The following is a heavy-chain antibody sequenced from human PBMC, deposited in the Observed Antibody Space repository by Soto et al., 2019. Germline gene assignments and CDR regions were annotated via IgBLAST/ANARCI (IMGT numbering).Heavy chain of an antibody. V-gene: IGHV3-48*01. J-gene: IGHJ3*02. Sequence: GGSLRLSCAASGFTFSSYSMNWVRQAPGKGLEWVSYISSSSSTIYYADSVKGRFTISRDKAKNSLYLQMNSLRAEDTAGYYCARECRGGGPYDAFDIWGQGTM. CDR3: ARECRGGGPYDAFDI. D-gene: IGHD3-16*01. CDR2: ISSSSSTI. CDR1: GFTFSSYS.